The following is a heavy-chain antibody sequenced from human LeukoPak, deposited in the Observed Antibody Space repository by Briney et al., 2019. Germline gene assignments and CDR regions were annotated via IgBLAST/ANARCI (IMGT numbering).Heavy chain of an antibody. J-gene: IGHJ4*02. CDR2: FDPEDGET. D-gene: IGHD3-22*01. V-gene: IGHV1-24*01. Sequence: ASVKVSCKVSGYTLTELSMHWVRQAPGEGLKWMGGFDPEDGETIYAQKFQGRVTMTEDTSTDTAYMELSSLRSEDTAVYYCATTRGYYDSSGLDYWGQGTLVTVSS. CDR3: ATTRGYYDSSGLDY. CDR1: GYTLTELS.